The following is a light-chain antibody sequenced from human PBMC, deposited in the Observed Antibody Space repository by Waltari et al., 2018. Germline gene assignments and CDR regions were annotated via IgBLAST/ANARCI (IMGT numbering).Light chain of an antibody. Sequence: QSVLTQPPSVSGTPGQRVPISCSGSSSNIGSKAVNWYEHLPGTAPKLLIYTNDQRPSGVPDRFSGSKSGTSAALAISGLQSEEEADYYCAAWDDSLNGVVFGGGTKVTVL. CDR2: TND. V-gene: IGLV1-44*01. CDR3: AAWDDSLNGVV. J-gene: IGLJ2*01. CDR1: SSNIGSKA.